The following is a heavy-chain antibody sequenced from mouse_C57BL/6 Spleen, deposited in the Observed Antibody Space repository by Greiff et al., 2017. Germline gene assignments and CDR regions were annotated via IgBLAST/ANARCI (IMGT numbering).Heavy chain of an antibody. CDR3: ARWHDYDGYFDY. D-gene: IGHD2-4*01. CDR2: INPSTGGT. J-gene: IGHJ2*01. Sequence: EVQLQQSGPELVKPGASVKISCKASGYSFTGYYMNWVKQSPEKSLEWIGEINPSTGGTTYNQKFKAKATLTVDKSSSTAYMQLKSLTSEDSAVYYCARWHDYDGYFDYWGQGTTLTVSS. V-gene: IGHV1-42*01. CDR1: GYSFTGYY.